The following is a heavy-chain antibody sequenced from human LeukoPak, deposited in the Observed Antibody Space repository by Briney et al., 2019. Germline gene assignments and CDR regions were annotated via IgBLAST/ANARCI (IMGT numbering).Heavy chain of an antibody. CDR2: IIPILGIA. D-gene: IGHD2-2*02. J-gene: IGHJ6*02. CDR3: AIFRGSAAVPAAIEYYYYYYGMDV. V-gene: IGHV1-69*04. CDR1: GGTFSSYA. Sequence: SVKVSCKASGGTFSSYAISWVRQAPGQGLEWMGRIIPILGIANYAQKFQGRVTITADKSTSTAYMELSSLRSEDTAVYYCAIFRGSAAVPAAIEYYYYYYGMDVWGQGTTVTVSS.